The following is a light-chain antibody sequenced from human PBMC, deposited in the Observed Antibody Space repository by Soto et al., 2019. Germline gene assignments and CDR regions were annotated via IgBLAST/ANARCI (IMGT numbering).Light chain of an antibody. V-gene: IGKV3-20*01. CDR3: QQYGGSPPIT. Sequence: VLTQSPGTLSLSPGERATLSCRASHSVSSTYLAWYQHKPGQAPRLLIYGASRRATGIPDRFSGSGSGTDFTLTISRLEPEDFAVYYCQQYGGSPPITFGQGTRLEIK. CDR2: GAS. CDR1: HSVSSTY. J-gene: IGKJ5*01.